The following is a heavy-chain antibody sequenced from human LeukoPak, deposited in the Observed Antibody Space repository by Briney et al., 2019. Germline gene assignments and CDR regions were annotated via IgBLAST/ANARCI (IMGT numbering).Heavy chain of an antibody. D-gene: IGHD1-26*01. CDR1: GGSISSSSYY. CDR2: IYYSGST. J-gene: IGHJ4*02. V-gene: IGHV4-39*07. CDR3: ARGPREELGY. Sequence: IPSETLSLTCTVSGGSISSSSYYWGWIRQPPGKGLEWIGSIYYSGSTYYNPSLKSRVTISVDTSKNQFSLKLSSVTAADTAVYYCARGPREELGYWGQGILVTVSS.